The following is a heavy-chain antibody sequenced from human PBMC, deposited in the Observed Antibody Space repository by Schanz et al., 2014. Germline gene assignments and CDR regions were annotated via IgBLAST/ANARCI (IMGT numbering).Heavy chain of an antibody. CDR3: ATPSSAEHY. V-gene: IGHV1-69*04. CDR1: GGTFVTFF. D-gene: IGHD1-26*01. CDR2: ISPLLGVA. J-gene: IGHJ4*02. Sequence: QVHLVQSGAEVKEPGSSVKVSCKPSGGTFVTFFFTWVRQAPGQGPQWMGRISPLLGVANYAQEFQGRLTITADTSTSTAYMELSSLRSEDTAVYYCATPSSAEHYWGQGTLVTVSS.